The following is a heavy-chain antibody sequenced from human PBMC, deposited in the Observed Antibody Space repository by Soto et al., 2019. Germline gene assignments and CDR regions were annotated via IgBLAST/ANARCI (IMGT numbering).Heavy chain of an antibody. Sequence: GESLKISCKGSGYTFTSYWIAWVRQMPGKGLEWMGLIYPGDSKTRYSPSFKGQVTISAHKSISTAYLQWSSLKASDTAMYYCAREDTYGPAVPYWGQGPLVTVSS. D-gene: IGHD5-18*01. CDR1: GYTFTSYW. CDR2: IYPGDSKT. CDR3: AREDTYGPAVPY. V-gene: IGHV5-51*01. J-gene: IGHJ4*02.